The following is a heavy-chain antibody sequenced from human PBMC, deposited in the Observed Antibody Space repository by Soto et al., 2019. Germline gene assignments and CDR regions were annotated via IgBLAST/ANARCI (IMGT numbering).Heavy chain of an antibody. D-gene: IGHD2-21*01. Sequence: QGQLLQSGDEVKKPGASVRVSCRASGYDFTSYGISWVRQAPGQGLEWVSWISAYNGKRDTAQKFQGRVTMTLDTSTDTAHMELVVLTSADTAVYYCARGRIVASIHDAFEIWGQGTMVAVSS. CDR2: ISAYNGKR. V-gene: IGHV1-18*01. CDR3: ARGRIVASIHDAFEI. CDR1: GYDFTSYG. J-gene: IGHJ3*02.